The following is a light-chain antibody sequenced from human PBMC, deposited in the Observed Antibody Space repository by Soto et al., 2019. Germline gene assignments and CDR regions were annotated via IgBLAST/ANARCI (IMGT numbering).Light chain of an antibody. V-gene: IGKV3-20*01. CDR2: GAS. J-gene: IGKJ2*01. CDR1: QSVSSGS. Sequence: EIVLTQSPDTLSLSPGDRATLSCRASQSVSSGSLAWYQQEPGQAPRLLIYGASTMATGIPHRFSGSGPGTDFTLTISRLAPEDSAVYYCQQYGGSPFTFGRGSKLEIK. CDR3: QQYGGSPFT.